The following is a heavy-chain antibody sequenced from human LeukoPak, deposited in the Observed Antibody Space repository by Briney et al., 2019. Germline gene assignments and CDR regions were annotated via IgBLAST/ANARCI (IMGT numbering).Heavy chain of an antibody. V-gene: IGHV4-61*02. CDR2: IYTSGST. J-gene: IGHJ1*01. CDR3: ASSEYSSSRREIQH. D-gene: IGHD6-13*01. Sequence: SQTLSLTCTVSGGSISSGSYYWSWIRQPAGKGLEWIGRIYTSGSTNYNPSLKSRVTISVDTFKNQFSLKLSSVTAADTAVYYCASSEYSSSRREIQHWGQGTLVTVSS. CDR1: GGSISSGSYY.